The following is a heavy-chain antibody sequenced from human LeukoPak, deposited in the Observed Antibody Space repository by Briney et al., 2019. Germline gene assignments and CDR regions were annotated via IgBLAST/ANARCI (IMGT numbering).Heavy chain of an antibody. V-gene: IGHV4-34*01. J-gene: IGHJ4*02. Sequence: SETLSLTCAVYGGSFSGYYWSWIRQPPGKGLEWIGEINHSGSTNYNPSLKSRVTISVDTSKNQFSPKLSSVTAADTAVYYCARVKVVVVAATPGFDYWGQGTLVTVSS. D-gene: IGHD2-15*01. CDR3: ARVKVVVVAATPGFDY. CDR1: GGSFSGYY. CDR2: INHSGST.